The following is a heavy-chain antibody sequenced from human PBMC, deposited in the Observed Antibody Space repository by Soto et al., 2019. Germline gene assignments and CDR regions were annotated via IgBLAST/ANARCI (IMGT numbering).Heavy chain of an antibody. Sequence: SETLSLTCTVSGGSISSGDYYWSWIRQPPGKGLEWIGYIYYSGSTYYNPSLKSRVTISVDTSKNQFSLKLSSVTAADTAVYYCARCPGGYYYDSSTIYGMDVWGQGTTLTVSS. CDR3: ARCPGGYYYDSSTIYGMDV. CDR2: IYYSGST. CDR1: GGSISSGDYY. V-gene: IGHV4-30-4*01. D-gene: IGHD3-22*01. J-gene: IGHJ6*02.